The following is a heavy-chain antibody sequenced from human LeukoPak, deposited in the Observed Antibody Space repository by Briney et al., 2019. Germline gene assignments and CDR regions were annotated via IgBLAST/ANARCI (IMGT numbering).Heavy chain of an antibody. J-gene: IGHJ4*02. CDR1: GFTFSSYS. CDR2: ISSSSSYI. CDR3: AKVTYGSGTYGAFDY. Sequence: GGSLRLSCAASGFTFSSYSMNWVRQAPGKGLEWVSSISSSSSYIYYADSVKGRFTISRDNAKNSLSLQMNSLRAEDTAVYYCAKVTYGSGTYGAFDYWGQGTLVTVSS. V-gene: IGHV3-21*04. D-gene: IGHD3-10*01.